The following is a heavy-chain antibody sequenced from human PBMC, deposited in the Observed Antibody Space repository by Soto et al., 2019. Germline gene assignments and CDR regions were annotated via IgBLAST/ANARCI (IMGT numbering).Heavy chain of an antibody. J-gene: IGHJ4*02. CDR1: GFTFSSYA. CDR3: AQTGLRYFDWLLLIDY. V-gene: IGHV3-30*04. CDR2: ISSDGRNK. D-gene: IGHD3-9*01. Sequence: GGSLRLSCAASGFTFSSYAMHWVRQAPGKGLEWVAVISSDGRNKYHADYVKGRYNIYRDNSKNTLYLQMNSLRAEDTALFYCAQTGLRYFDWLLLIDYWGQGTLVTVSS.